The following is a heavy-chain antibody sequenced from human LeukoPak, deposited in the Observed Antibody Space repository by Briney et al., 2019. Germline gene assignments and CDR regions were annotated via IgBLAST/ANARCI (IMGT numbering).Heavy chain of an antibody. CDR3: ARHEEGYEYYFDY. D-gene: IGHD6-13*01. Sequence: SETLSLTCTVSGGSISSYNWSWIRQPPGKGLEWIGYIYTSGSTNYNPSLKSRVTISVDTSKNQFSLKLSSVTAADTAVYYCARHEEGYEYYFDYWGQGTLVTVSS. J-gene: IGHJ4*02. V-gene: IGHV4-4*09. CDR2: IYTSGST. CDR1: GGSISSYN.